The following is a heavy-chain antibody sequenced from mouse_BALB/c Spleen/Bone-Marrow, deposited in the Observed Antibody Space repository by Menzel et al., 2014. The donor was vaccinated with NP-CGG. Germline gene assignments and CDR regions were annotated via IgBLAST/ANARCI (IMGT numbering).Heavy chain of an antibody. CDR1: GFDFSRYW. V-gene: IGHV4-1*02. CDR3: ARPDYYGYLNY. D-gene: IGHD1-1*01. J-gene: IGHJ2*01. CDR2: INPDSRTI. Sequence: EVKVEESGGGLVQPGGSLKLSCAASGFDFSRYWMSWVRQAPGKGLEWIGEINPDSRTINYSASLKDKFIISRDNAKNTLYLRLNKVRSEDTALYYCARPDYYGYLNYWGQGTTLTVSS.